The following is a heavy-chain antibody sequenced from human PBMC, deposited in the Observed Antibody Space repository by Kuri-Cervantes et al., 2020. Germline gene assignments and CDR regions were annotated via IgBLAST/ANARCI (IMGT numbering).Heavy chain of an antibody. CDR1: GGSISSGGYS. CDR3: ASSDSSGYYPGY. Sequence: LRLSCAVSGGSISSGGYSWSWIRQPPGKGLEWIGYIYHSGSTYYNPSLKSRVTISVDRSKNQFSLKLSSVTAADTAVYYCASSDSSGYYPGYWGQGTLVTVSS. J-gene: IGHJ4*02. D-gene: IGHD3-22*01. V-gene: IGHV4-30-2*01. CDR2: IYHSGST.